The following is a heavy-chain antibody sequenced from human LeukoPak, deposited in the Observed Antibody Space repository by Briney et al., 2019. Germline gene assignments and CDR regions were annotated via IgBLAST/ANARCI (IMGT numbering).Heavy chain of an antibody. D-gene: IGHD1-26*01. V-gene: IGHV1-46*01. CDR1: GYTFTSYY. CDR2: INPSGGST. J-gene: IGHJ3*02. CDR3: ARVSVSTVGATTYSLGDAFDI. Sequence: ASVKVSCKASGYTFTSYYMHWVRQAPGQGLEWMGIINPSGGSTSYAQKFQGRVTMTRDTSTSTVYMELSSLRSEDTAVYYCARVSVSTVGATTYSLGDAFDIWGQGTMVTVSS.